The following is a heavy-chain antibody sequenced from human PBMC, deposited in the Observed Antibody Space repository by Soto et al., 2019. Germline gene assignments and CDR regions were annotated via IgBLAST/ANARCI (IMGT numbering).Heavy chain of an antibody. V-gene: IGHV3-30-3*01. Sequence: QVQLVESGGGVVQPGRSLRLSCAASGFTFSSYAMHWVRQAPGKGLEWVAVISYDGSNKYYADSVKGRFTISRDNSKNTLYLLMNSLRAEDTAVYYCARGQWGSGWRYFDYWGQGTLVTVSS. CDR1: GFTFSSYA. CDR3: ARGQWGSGWRYFDY. J-gene: IGHJ4*02. CDR2: ISYDGSNK. D-gene: IGHD6-19*01.